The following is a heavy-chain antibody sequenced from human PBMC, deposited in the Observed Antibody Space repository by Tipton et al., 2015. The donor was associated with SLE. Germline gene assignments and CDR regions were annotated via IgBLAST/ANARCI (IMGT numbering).Heavy chain of an antibody. CDR1: GGSINGYY. CDR3: AREDVGVMVEASFDI. V-gene: IGHV4-59*12. D-gene: IGHD2-15*01. J-gene: IGHJ3*02. Sequence: LRLSCTVSGGSINGYYWNWFRQPPGRELERIGYIYHSGSTNYNPSLKSRVTMSVDTSKNQFSLTVNSVTAADTAVYYCAREDVGVMVEASFDIWGQGTVVTVSS. CDR2: IYHSGST.